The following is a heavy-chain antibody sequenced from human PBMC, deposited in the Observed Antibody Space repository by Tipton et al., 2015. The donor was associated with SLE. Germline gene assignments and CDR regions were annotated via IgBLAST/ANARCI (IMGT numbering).Heavy chain of an antibody. J-gene: IGHJ3*02. CDR3: ASIKVAEQQLGAFDI. Sequence: QLVQSGAEVKTPGASVKVSCKASGYTFTSYYMHWVRQAPGQGLEWMGIINPSGGSTSYAQKFQGRVTMTRDTSTSTVYMELSSLRSEDTAVYYCASIKVAEQQLGAFDIWGQGTMVTVSS. D-gene: IGHD6-13*01. CDR1: GYTFTSYY. CDR2: INPSGGST. V-gene: IGHV1-46*01.